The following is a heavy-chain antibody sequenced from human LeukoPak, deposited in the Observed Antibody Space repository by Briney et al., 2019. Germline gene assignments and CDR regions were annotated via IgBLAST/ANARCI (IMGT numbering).Heavy chain of an antibody. CDR2: IYYSGST. CDR3: ARAPLHYGSETTFDY. D-gene: IGHD3-10*01. J-gene: IGHJ4*02. CDR1: GGSISSGDYY. V-gene: IGHV4-30-4*01. Sequence: SQTLSLTCTVSGGSISSGDYYWSRIRQPPGKGLEWIGYIYYSGSTYYNPSLKSRVTISVDTSKNQFSLKLSSVTAADTAVYYCARAPLHYGSETTFDYWGQGTLVTVSS.